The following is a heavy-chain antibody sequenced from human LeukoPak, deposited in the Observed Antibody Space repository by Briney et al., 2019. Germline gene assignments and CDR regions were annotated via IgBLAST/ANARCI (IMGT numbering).Heavy chain of an antibody. CDR2: IFYSGST. CDR3: AREYTLYRSGWFLDY. Sequence: SETLSLTCTVSGGSISSYYWSWIRQPPGQGLEWIGYIFYSGSTNYNPSLKSRVTISIDTSKNQFSLKLSSVTAADTAVYYCAREYTLYRSGWFLDYWGQGTVVTVSS. J-gene: IGHJ4*02. CDR1: GGSISSYY. D-gene: IGHD6-19*01. V-gene: IGHV4-59*01.